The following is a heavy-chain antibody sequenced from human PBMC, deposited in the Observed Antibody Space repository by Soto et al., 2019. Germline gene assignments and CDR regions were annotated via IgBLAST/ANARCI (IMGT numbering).Heavy chain of an antibody. V-gene: IGHV3-9*01. CDR1: GFTFDDYA. Sequence: GGSLRLSCAASGFTFDDYAMHWVRQAPGKGLEWVSGISWNSGSIGYADSVKGRFTISRDNAKNSLYLQMNSLRAEDTTLYYCAKVGAPNTRYYYYYYMDVWGKGTTVTVSS. CDR3: AKVGAPNTRYYYYYYMDV. D-gene: IGHD3-16*01. CDR2: ISWNSGSI. J-gene: IGHJ6*03.